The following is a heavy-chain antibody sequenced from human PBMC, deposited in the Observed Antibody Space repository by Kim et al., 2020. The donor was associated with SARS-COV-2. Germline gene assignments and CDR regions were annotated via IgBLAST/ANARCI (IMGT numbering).Heavy chain of an antibody. V-gene: IGHV1-2*06. J-gene: IGHJ6*02. CDR1: GYTFTGYY. CDR2: INPNSGGT. CDR3: ARDIVVVPAAMSGMDV. Sequence: ASVKVSCKASGYTFTGYYMHWVRQAPGQGLEWMGRINPNSGGTNYAQKFQGRVTMTRDTSISTAYMELSRLRSDDTAVYYCARDIVVVPAAMSGMDVWGQGTTVTVSS. D-gene: IGHD2-2*01.